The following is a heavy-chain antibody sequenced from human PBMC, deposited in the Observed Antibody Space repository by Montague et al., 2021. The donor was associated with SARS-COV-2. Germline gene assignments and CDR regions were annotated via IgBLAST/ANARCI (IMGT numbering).Heavy chain of an antibody. D-gene: IGHD2-21*01. Sequence: TLSLTCTVSGGSISSGSYYWSWIRQHPGKGLEWIGYIYYSGSSYYNPSLKSRVTISVDTSKNQFSLRLSSVTAADTAVYYCARARTSLIVVVNGFDYRGQGTLVTVSS. CDR1: GGSISSGSYY. CDR2: IYYSGSS. CDR3: ARARTSLIVVVNGFDY. V-gene: IGHV4-31*03. J-gene: IGHJ4*02.